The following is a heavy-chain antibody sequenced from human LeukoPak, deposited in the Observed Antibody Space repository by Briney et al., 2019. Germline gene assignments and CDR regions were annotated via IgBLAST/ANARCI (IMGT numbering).Heavy chain of an antibody. Sequence: ISWNSGSIGYADSVKGRFTISRDNAKNSLYLQMNSLRAEDTALYYCAKDISYSSSGGYFDLWGRGTLVTVSS. V-gene: IGHV3-9*01. CDR2: ISWNSGSI. CDR3: AKDISYSSSGGYFDL. D-gene: IGHD6-13*01. J-gene: IGHJ2*01.